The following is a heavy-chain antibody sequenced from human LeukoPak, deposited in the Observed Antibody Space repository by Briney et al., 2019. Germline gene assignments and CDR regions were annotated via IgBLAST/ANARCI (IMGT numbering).Heavy chain of an antibody. Sequence: GGSLRLSCAVSGFTFSRYSMNWVRQAPGKGLEWVANIKQDGSEKNYVESVKGRFTISRDNAKNSLYLQTNSLRAEDTAVYYCARDVLGQGMDVWGKGTTVTVSS. V-gene: IGHV3-7*01. J-gene: IGHJ6*04. CDR2: IKQDGSEK. D-gene: IGHD7-27*01. CDR3: ARDVLGQGMDV. CDR1: GFTFSRYS.